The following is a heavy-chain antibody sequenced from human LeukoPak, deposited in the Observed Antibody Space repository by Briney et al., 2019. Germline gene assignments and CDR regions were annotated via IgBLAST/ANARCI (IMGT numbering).Heavy chain of an antibody. CDR2: ISSSSSYI. Sequence: KAGGSLRLSCAASGFTFSSYSMNWVRQAPGKGLEWVSSISSSSSYIYYADSVKGRFTTSRDNAKNSLYLQMNSLRAEDTAVYYCARGGGSCSDYWGQGTLVTVSS. J-gene: IGHJ4*02. CDR3: ARGGGSCSDY. CDR1: GFTFSSYS. V-gene: IGHV3-21*01. D-gene: IGHD2-15*01.